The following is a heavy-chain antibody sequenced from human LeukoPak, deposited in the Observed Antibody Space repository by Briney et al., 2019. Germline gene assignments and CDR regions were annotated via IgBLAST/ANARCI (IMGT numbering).Heavy chain of an antibody. CDR1: GFTFSSYS. V-gene: IGHV3-21*01. CDR2: ISSSSSYI. CDR3: ARDDAIAAAGTNWFDP. J-gene: IGHJ5*02. Sequence: GGSLRLSCAASGFTFSSYSMNWVRQAPGKGLEWVSSISSSSSYIYYADSVKGRFTISRDNAKNSLYLQMNSLRAEDTAVYHCARDDAIAAAGTNWFDPWGQGTLVTVSS. D-gene: IGHD6-13*01.